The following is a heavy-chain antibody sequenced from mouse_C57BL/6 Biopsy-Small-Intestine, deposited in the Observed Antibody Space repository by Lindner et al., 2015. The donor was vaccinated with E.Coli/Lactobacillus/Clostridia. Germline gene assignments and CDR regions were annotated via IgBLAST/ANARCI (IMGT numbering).Heavy chain of an antibody. CDR3: ARKNGAGYYFDY. CDR1: GYTFTDYY. V-gene: IGHV1-19*01. J-gene: IGHJ2*01. CDR2: INPYNGGT. Sequence: VQLQESGPVLVKPGASVKMSCKASGYTFTDYYMNWVKQSHGKSLEWIGVINPYNGGTSYNQKFKGKATLTVDKSSSTAYMELNSLTSEDSAVYYCARKNGAGYYFDYWGQGTTLTVSS.